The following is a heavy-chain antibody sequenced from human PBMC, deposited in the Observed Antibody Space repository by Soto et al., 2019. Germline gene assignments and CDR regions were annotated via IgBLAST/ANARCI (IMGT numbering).Heavy chain of an antibody. V-gene: IGHV4-59*08. J-gene: IGHJ4*02. CDR2: IYYGGST. D-gene: IGHD2-8*01. CDR1: GGSISNYY. CDR3: VRTNHFDY. Sequence: QVQLQESGPGLVKPSETLSLTCTVSGGSISNYYWSWIRQPPGKGLEWIGYIYYGGSTNYNPSLRSRVTISVDTSKNHFSLKLRSVTAADTAVYYCVRTNHFDYWGQGSLVTVSS.